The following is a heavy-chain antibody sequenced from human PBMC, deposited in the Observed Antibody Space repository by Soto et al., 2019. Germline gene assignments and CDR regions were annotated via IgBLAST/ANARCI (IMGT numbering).Heavy chain of an antibody. Sequence: ASVKVSCKASGYTFTSYYMHWVRQAPGQGLEWMGIINPSGGSTSYAQKFQGRVTMTRDTSTSTVYMELSSLRSEDTAVYYCAREGLTTVTQRYYYYMDVWGKGTTVTVSS. V-gene: IGHV1-46*03. CDR3: AREGLTTVTQRYYYYMDV. CDR1: GYTFTSYY. D-gene: IGHD4-4*01. J-gene: IGHJ6*03. CDR2: INPSGGST.